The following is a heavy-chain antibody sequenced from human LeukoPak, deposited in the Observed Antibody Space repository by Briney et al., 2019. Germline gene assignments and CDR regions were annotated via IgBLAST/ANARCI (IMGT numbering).Heavy chain of an antibody. J-gene: IGHJ6*03. CDR1: GFSFSNYE. CDR2: ISYDGSNK. CDR3: AREYYDFWSGYYLGGSYMDV. Sequence: GGSLRLSCAASGFSFSNYEMNWVRQAPGKGLEWVAVISYDGSNKYYADSVKGRFTISRDNSKNTLYLQMNSLRAEDTAVYYCAREYYDFWSGYYLGGSYMDVWGKGTTVTVSS. D-gene: IGHD3-3*01. V-gene: IGHV3-30*01.